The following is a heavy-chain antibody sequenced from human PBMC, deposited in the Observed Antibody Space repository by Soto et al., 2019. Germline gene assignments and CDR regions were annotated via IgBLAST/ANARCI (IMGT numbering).Heavy chain of an antibody. CDR3: AKGAVTSIFAYFDY. CDR1: GFTFDDYA. J-gene: IGHJ4*02. D-gene: IGHD3-3*01. Sequence: EVHLVESGGGLVQPGRSLRLSCAASGFTFDDYAMHWVRQVPGKGLEWVSSISWNSGNIVYADSVKGRFTISRDSANNSLYLQMNSLKTEDTALYDCAKGAVTSIFAYFDYWGQGTLVTVSS. CDR2: ISWNSGNI. V-gene: IGHV3-9*01.